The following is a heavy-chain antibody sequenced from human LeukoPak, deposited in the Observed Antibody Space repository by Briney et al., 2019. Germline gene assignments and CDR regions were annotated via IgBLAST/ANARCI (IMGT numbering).Heavy chain of an antibody. CDR2: ISGSGGST. J-gene: IGHJ3*02. CDR1: GFTFSSSD. Sequence: PGGSLRLSCAASGFTFSSSDMSWFRQAPGKGLEWVSVISGSGGSTYCADSVKGRFTISRDNSKNTLYLQMNSLRAEDTAVYYCAKSWNYYDSSGDDALDIWGQGTMVTVSS. V-gene: IGHV3-23*01. CDR3: AKSWNYYDSSGDDALDI. D-gene: IGHD3-22*01.